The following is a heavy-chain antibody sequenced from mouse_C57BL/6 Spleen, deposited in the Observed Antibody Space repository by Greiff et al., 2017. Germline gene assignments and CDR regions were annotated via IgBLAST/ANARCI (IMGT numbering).Heavy chain of an antibody. V-gene: IGHV1-15*01. CDR2: IDPETGGT. Sequence: LKQSGAELVRPGASVTLSCKASGYTFTDYEMHWVKQTPVHGLEWIGAIDPETGGTAYNQKFKGKAILTADKSSSTAYMELRSLTSEDSAVYYCTKRGAYGSTHYFDYWGQGTTLTVSS. CDR1: GYTFTDYE. D-gene: IGHD1-1*01. CDR3: TKRGAYGSTHYFDY. J-gene: IGHJ2*01.